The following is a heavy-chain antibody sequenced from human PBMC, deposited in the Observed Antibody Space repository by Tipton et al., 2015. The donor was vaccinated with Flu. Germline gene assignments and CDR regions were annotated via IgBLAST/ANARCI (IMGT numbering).Heavy chain of an antibody. D-gene: IGHD3-10*01. CDR1: GFTFSSCW. J-gene: IGHJ6*02. V-gene: IGHV3-74*01. CDR2: INGDGSNT. Sequence: GSLRLSCAVSGFTFSSCWMHWVRQAPGKGLVWVSRINGDGSNTTYADSVKGRFTISRDSAKNTLYLQMNSLRAEDTAVYYCARGGARSYYGMDVWGQGTTVTVSS. CDR3: ARGGARSYYGMDV.